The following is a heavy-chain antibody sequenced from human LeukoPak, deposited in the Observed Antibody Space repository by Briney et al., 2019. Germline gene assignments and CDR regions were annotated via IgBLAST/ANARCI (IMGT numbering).Heavy chain of an antibody. V-gene: IGHV3-64D*06. J-gene: IGHJ4*02. CDR2: ISANGGST. Sequence: GGSLRLSRSASGFIISNYAMQWVRQAPGKGLEYVSGISANGGSTYYADSVKGRFTISRDNSKNTLYLQMSSLRTEDTAIYHWEKDLYKGDSSSWYYFDNWGQGTLVTVSS. D-gene: IGHD6-13*01. CDR1: GFIISNYA. CDR3: EKDLYKGDSSSWYYFDN.